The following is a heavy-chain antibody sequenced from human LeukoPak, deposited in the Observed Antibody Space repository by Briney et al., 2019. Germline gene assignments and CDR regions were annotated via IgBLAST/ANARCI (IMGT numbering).Heavy chain of an antibody. J-gene: IGHJ3*01. CDR2: INPNSGGT. Sequence: ASVNVSCKASGYTFTDYYMHWVRQAPGQGLEWMGWINPNSGGTKYAQKFQGRVTMTRDTSISTAYMELSRLRSDDTAVYYCARYYYDTSSVFDVWGQGTRVTVSS. CDR1: GYTFTDYY. D-gene: IGHD3-22*01. V-gene: IGHV1-2*02. CDR3: ARYYYDTSSVFDV.